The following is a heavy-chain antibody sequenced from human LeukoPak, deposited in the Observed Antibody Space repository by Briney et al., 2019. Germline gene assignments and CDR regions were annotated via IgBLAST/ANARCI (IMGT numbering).Heavy chain of an antibody. CDR1: GGTFSRYA. CDR2: IIPMFGTA. J-gene: IGHJ5*02. CDR3: ARVSAVAAAGTGWFDP. Sequence: SVTVSCTASGGTFSRYAISWVRQAPGQGLEWMGGIIPMFGTADYAQKFQGRVTIITDESTTTAYMELSSLRSEDTAVYYCARVSAVAAAGTGWFDPWGQGTLVTVSS. V-gene: IGHV1-69*05. D-gene: IGHD6-13*01.